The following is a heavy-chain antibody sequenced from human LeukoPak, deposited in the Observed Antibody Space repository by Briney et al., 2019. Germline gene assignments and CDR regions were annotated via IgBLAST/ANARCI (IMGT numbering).Heavy chain of an antibody. V-gene: IGHV5-51*01. D-gene: IGHD5-24*01. CDR2: IYPGVSDT. Sequence: GESLKISCKGSGYSFTSYWIGWVRQMPGKGLEWMGIIYPGVSDTRYSPSFQGQVTISADKSLSTAYLQWSSLKASDTAMYYCARRVATITSPYYYFDYWGQGTLVTVSS. J-gene: IGHJ4*02. CDR3: ARRVATITSPYYYFDY. CDR1: GYSFTSYW.